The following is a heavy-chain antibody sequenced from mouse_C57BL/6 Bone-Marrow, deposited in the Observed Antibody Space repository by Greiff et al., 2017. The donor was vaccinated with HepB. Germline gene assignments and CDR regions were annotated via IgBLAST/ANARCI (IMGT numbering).Heavy chain of an antibody. CDR3: ARRNDYGDY. CDR1: GYTFTDYY. V-gene: IGHV1-76*01. J-gene: IGHJ2*01. Sequence: QVQLQQSGAELVRPGASVKLSCKASGYTFTDYYINWVKQRPGQGLEWIARIYPGSGNTYYNEKFKGKATLTAEKSSSTAYMQLSSLTSEDSAVYFCARRNDYGDYWGQGTTLTVSS. D-gene: IGHD2-4*01. CDR2: IYPGSGNT.